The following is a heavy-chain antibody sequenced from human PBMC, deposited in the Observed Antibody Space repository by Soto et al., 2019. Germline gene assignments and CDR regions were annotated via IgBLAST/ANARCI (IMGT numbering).Heavy chain of an antibody. D-gene: IGHD3-10*01. V-gene: IGHV1-46*01. CDR2: INPSGGST. Sequence: ASVKVSCKASGYTFTSYYMHWVRQAPGQGLEWMGIINPSGGSTGYAQKFQGRVTMTRDTSTSTVYMELSSLRSDDTAVYYCARDWQQELLLWFGELAPQEYYFDDWGQGTLVTVSS. J-gene: IGHJ4*02. CDR3: ARDWQQELLLWFGELAPQEYYFDD. CDR1: GYTFTSYY.